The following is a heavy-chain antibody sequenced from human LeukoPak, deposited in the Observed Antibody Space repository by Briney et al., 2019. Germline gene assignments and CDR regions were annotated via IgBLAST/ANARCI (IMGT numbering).Heavy chain of an antibody. V-gene: IGHV4-34*01. Sequence: SETLSLTCAVYGGSFSGYYWSWIRQPPGKGLEWIGEINHSGSTNYNPSLKSRVTISVDTSKNQFSLKLSSVTAADTAVYYCARFFGAVWFGELAWFDPWGQGTLVTVSS. D-gene: IGHD3-10*01. CDR3: ARFFGAVWFGELAWFDP. J-gene: IGHJ5*02. CDR2: INHSGST. CDR1: GGSFSGYY.